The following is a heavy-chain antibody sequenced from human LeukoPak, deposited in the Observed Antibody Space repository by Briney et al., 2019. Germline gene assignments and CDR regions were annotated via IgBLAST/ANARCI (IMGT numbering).Heavy chain of an antibody. V-gene: IGHV4-38-2*02. D-gene: IGHD6-13*01. CDR2: IYHSGST. Sequence: KPSETLSLTCTVSGYSISSGYYWGWIRQPPGKGLEWIGSIYHSGSTYYNPSLKSRVTISVDTSKNQFSLKLSSVTAADTAVYYCARHFFEAAAGTGYFDYWGQGTLVTVSS. CDR1: GYSISSGYY. CDR3: ARHFFEAAAGTGYFDY. J-gene: IGHJ4*02.